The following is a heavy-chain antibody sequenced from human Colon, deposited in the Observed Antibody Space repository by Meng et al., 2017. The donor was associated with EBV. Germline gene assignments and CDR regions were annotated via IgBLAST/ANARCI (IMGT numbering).Heavy chain of an antibody. J-gene: IGHJ4*02. CDR2: VNPSGST. Sequence: QVQLQESGPGLVKPSGTLSLTCTVSGDSISSDIWWSWVRQPPGKGLEWIGEVNPSGSTNYSPSLKSRVTISVDTSKNQFSLRLNSVTAADTAVYYCARVGGLDGYRLGGDYWGQGALVTVSS. CDR3: ARVGGLDGYRLGGDY. D-gene: IGHD5-24*01. CDR1: GDSISSDIW. V-gene: IGHV4-4*02.